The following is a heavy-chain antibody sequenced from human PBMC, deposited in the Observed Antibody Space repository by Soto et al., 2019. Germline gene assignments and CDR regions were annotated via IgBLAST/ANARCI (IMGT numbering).Heavy chain of an antibody. CDR2: INHSGST. J-gene: IGHJ4*02. CDR1: GGSFSGYY. Sequence: QVQLQQWGAGLLKPSETLSLTCAVYGGSFSGYYWSWIRQPPGKGLEWIGEINHSGSTNYNPSLKSRVTISVDTSKNQFSLKRSSVTAADTAVYYCARDYYDSGGRPTIDYWGQGTLVTVSS. CDR3: ARDYYDSGGRPTIDY. D-gene: IGHD3-22*01. V-gene: IGHV4-34*01.